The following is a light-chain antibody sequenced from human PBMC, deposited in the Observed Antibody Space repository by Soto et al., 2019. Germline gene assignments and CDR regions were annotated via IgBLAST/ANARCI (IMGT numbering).Light chain of an antibody. CDR1: QSVSNN. V-gene: IGKV3-15*01. CDR3: QQYNDWPLT. J-gene: IGKJ1*01. Sequence: EIVLAQSPGTLSLSPGERATLSCRASQSVSNNYLAWYQQKPGQAPRLLIYGASNRATGIPARFSGTGSGTEFTLTISSLQSEDFALYYCQQYNDWPLTFGQGTKVDIK. CDR2: GAS.